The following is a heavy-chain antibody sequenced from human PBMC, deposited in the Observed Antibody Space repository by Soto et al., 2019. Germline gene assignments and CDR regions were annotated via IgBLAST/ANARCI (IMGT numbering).Heavy chain of an antibody. CDR3: ANRISSEMDV. V-gene: IGHV1-46*02. CDR2: IHPSYGDT. Sequence: QVQLVQSGAEVKEPGASVKVSCKASGYTFNNHYIHWVRQAPGQGLEWRGRIHPSYGDTTFAQRFWGRVTLTRDRPSTTVYMELTSPTSADTAVYYCANRISSEMDVWGQGTTVTVSS. J-gene: IGHJ6*02. D-gene: IGHD2-15*01. CDR1: GYTFNNHY.